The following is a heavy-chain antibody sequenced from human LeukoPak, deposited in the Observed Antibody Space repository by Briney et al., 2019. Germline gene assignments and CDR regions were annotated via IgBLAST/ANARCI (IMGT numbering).Heavy chain of an antibody. CDR1: GGSISSSSYY. CDR2: IYYSGST. D-gene: IGHD1-26*01. CDR3: ARRATGLWEPDY. J-gene: IGHJ4*02. V-gene: IGHV4-39*01. Sequence: SETLSLTCTVSGGSISSSSYYWGWIRQPPGKGLEWIGSIYYSGSTYYNPSLKSRVTISVDTSKNQFSLKLSSVTAADTAVYYCARRATGLWEPDYWGQGTLVTVSS.